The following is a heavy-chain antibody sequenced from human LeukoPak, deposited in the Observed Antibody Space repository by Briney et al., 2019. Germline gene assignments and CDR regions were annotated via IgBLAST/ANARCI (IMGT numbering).Heavy chain of an antibody. CDR1: GFTFSTYG. D-gene: IGHD5-18*01. J-gene: IGHJ4*02. V-gene: IGHV3-23*01. CDR3: ARPGYSYGPTAD. Sequence: GGSLRLSCAASGFTFSTYGMTWVRQAPGKGLEWVSSISGSGGSTYYADSVKGRVTVSRDNSKNTLYLQMNSLRAEDTAVYYCARPGYSYGPTADWGQGTLVTVSS. CDR2: ISGSGGST.